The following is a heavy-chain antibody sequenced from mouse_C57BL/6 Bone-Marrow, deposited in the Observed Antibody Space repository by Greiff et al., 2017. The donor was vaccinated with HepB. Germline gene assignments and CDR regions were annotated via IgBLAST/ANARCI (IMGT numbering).Heavy chain of an antibody. CDR2: ISDGGSYT. CDR1: GFTFSSYA. J-gene: IGHJ2*01. D-gene: IGHD2-1*01. V-gene: IGHV5-4*01. CDR3: ARIYYGNYDFDY. Sequence: EVQLVESGGGLVKPGGSLKLSRAASGFTFSSYAMSWVRQTPEKRLEWVATISDGGSYTYYPDNVKGRFTISRDNAKNNLYLQMSHLKSEDTAMYYCARIYYGNYDFDYWGQGTTLTVSS.